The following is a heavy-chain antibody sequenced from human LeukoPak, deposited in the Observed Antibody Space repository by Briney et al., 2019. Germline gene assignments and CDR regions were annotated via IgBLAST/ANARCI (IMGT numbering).Heavy chain of an antibody. CDR1: GFTFSSYA. V-gene: IGHV3-23*01. CDR3: ARDGSWGWAQYDH. D-gene: IGHD5-24*01. CDR2: ITYNGDDR. J-gene: IGHJ4*02. Sequence: GGSLRLSCAVSGFTFSSYAMGWVRQAPGKGLEWVARITYNGDDRNYADSVKGRFTISRDNSKSTLDLQMNSLRAEDTALYYCARDGSWGWAQYDHWGQGILVTVSS.